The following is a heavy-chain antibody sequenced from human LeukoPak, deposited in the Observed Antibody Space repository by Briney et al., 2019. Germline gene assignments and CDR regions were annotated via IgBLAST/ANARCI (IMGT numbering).Heavy chain of an antibody. D-gene: IGHD1-1*01. Sequence: SETLSLTCTVSGSSISSYYWSWIRQPPGKGLEWIGHIYGSGSTNYNPSLKSRVTLSVDTSKNQFSLKLSSVTAADTAVYYCAREGTSGTHLNWFDPWGQGTLVTVSS. V-gene: IGHV4-59*01. CDR3: AREGTSGTHLNWFDP. J-gene: IGHJ5*02. CDR1: GSSISSYY. CDR2: IYGSGST.